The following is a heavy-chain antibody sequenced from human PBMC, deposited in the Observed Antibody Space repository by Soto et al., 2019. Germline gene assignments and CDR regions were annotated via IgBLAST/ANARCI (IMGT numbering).Heavy chain of an antibody. J-gene: IGHJ4*02. CDR2: ISGSGGST. D-gene: IGHD3-22*01. V-gene: IGHV3-23*01. CDR1: GFTFSSYA. Sequence: GSLRLSCAASGFTFSSYAMSWVRQAPGKGLEWVSAISGSGGSTYYADSVKGRFTISRDNSKNTLYLQMNSLRAEDTAVYYCSRSWYYYDSSGYYYPYWGQGTLVTVSS. CDR3: SRSWYYYDSSGYYYPY.